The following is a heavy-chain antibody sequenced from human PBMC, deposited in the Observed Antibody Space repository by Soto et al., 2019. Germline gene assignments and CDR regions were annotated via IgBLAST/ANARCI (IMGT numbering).Heavy chain of an antibody. CDR2: IIPIFGTA. Sequence: SVKVSCKASGGTFSSYAISWVRQAPGQGLEWMGGIIPIFGTANYAQKFQGRVTITADESTSTAYMELSSLRSEDTAVYYCARDTIFGVVASDYYYYGMDVWGQGTTVTVSS. V-gene: IGHV1-69*13. D-gene: IGHD3-3*01. CDR1: GGTFSSYA. CDR3: ARDTIFGVVASDYYYYGMDV. J-gene: IGHJ6*02.